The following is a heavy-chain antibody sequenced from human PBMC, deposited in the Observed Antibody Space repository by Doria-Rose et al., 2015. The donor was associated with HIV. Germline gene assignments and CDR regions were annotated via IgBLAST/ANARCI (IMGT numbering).Heavy chain of an antibody. J-gene: IGHJ4*02. V-gene: IGHV1-2*02. CDR3: ARDGNGHDLYFDY. CDR2: INPNSGGT. CDR1: GYTFSVYY. Sequence: CKASGYTFSVYYMHWVRQAPGQGLEWMGWINPNSGGTNYAQKFQGRVTMTRDTSISTAYMDLSRLRPDDTAVYYCARDGNGHDLYFDYWGQGTLVTVSS. D-gene: IGHD5-12*01.